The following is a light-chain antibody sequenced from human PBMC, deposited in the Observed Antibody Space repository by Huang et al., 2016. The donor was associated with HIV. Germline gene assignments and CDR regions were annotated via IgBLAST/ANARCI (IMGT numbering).Light chain of an antibody. Sequence: EIVLTQSPDTLSLSPGERGALSCRASHNVTNDYLALYQHKSGQAPRLLIYGSSGRATATPARFSGGGSGTDVSRTIDTVKPEDFASYYCQQYSTSPWTFGPGTKVEIK. J-gene: IGKJ1*01. V-gene: IGKV3-20*01. CDR3: QQYSTSPWT. CDR2: GSS. CDR1: HNVTNDY.